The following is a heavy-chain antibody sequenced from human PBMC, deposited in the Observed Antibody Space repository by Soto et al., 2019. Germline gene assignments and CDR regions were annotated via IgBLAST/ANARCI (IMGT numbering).Heavy chain of an antibody. Sequence: SETLSLTCAVYGGSFSGYYWSWIRQPPGKGLEWIGEINHSGSTNYNPSLKSRVTISVDTSKNQFSLKLSSVTAADTALFYCARIRGNIVATIMAFDIWGQGTMVTVS. J-gene: IGHJ3*02. CDR3: ARIRGNIVATIMAFDI. CDR2: INHSGST. CDR1: GGSFSGYY. V-gene: IGHV4-34*01. D-gene: IGHD5-12*01.